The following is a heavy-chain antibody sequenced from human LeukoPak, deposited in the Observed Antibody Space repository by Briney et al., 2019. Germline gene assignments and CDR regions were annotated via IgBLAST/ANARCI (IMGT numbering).Heavy chain of an antibody. CDR1: GFTFSSYI. CDR2: ISGRGSTT. D-gene: IGHD3-22*01. CDR3: AKDSTVSGSYYGMDI. J-gene: IGHJ6*02. Sequence: GGSLRLSCAASGFTFSSYIVTWVRQARGKGLEWVSSISGRGSTTYCADCVKGGFTIYRENDKNRLYLQMSSLRAEDTAIYYCAKDSTVSGSYYGMDIWGQGTTVTVSS. V-gene: IGHV3-23*01.